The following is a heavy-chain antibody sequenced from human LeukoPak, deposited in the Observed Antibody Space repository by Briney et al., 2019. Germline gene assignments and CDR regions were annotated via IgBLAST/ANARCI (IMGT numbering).Heavy chain of an antibody. CDR2: IQTAGDP. D-gene: IGHD5-12*01. Sequence: GGSLRLSCAASGFTFSNSDMHWVRQVPGKGLEWVALIQTAGDPYYPASVKGRFTISRENAKNSFYLQMNSLRAEDTAVYYCARDSRPGYGGAHDIWGPGTMVTVSS. CDR1: GFTFSNSD. V-gene: IGHV3-13*05. CDR3: ARDSRPGYGGAHDI. J-gene: IGHJ3*02.